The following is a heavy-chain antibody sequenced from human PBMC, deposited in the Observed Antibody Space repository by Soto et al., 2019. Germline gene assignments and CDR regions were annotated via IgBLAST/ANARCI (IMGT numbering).Heavy chain of an antibody. V-gene: IGHV4-4*07. CDR2: IYTSGST. J-gene: IGHJ5*02. Sequence: SSETLSLTCTVYGGSISDYYWSWIRQPAGQGPEWIGRIYTSGSTNYNPSLKSRVTMSVDTSKNQFSLKLRSVTAADTAVYYCAREAIFLVAATEIQNWFHPWGQGTLVTVSS. CDR1: GGSISDYY. CDR3: AREAIFLVAATEIQNWFHP. D-gene: IGHD1-26*01.